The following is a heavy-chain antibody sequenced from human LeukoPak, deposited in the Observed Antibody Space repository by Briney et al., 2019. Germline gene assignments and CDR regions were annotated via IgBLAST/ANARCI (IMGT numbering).Heavy chain of an antibody. Sequence: GGSLRLSCAASGFTFSSYAMNWVRQAPGKGLEWVSSISRGSDHIFYADSMKGRFTISRDNAKNSLYLQMNSLGAADTAVYYCAGPYDTRGYFPDYWGQGTLVTVSS. CDR2: ISRGSDHI. V-gene: IGHV3-21*01. CDR1: GFTFSSYA. D-gene: IGHD3-22*01. J-gene: IGHJ4*02. CDR3: AGPYDTRGYFPDY.